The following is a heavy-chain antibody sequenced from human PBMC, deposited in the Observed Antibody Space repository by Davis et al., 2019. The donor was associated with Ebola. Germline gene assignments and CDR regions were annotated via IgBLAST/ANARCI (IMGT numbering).Heavy chain of an antibody. J-gene: IGHJ6*04. CDR2: INPSGGST. CDR3: AREVIVVVVAATRQPYYYYYGMDV. V-gene: IGHV1-46*01. CDR1: GYTFTSCY. D-gene: IGHD2-15*01. Sequence: AASVKVSCKASGYTFTSCYMHWVRQAPGQGLEWMGIINPSGGSTSYAQKFQGRVTMTRDTSTSTVYMELSSLRSEDTAVYYCAREVIVVVVAATRQPYYYYYGMDVWGKGTTVTVSS.